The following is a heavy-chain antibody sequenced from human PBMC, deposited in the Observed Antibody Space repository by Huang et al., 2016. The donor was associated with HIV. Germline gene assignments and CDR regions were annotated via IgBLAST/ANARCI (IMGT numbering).Heavy chain of an antibody. Sequence: QVQLQQWGAGLLRPSETLSLPCAVDGGAFSGYYGTWIRQTPGKGLACIAEIKHSDSTNYNPSLTSRVTISVDPSRNQFSLTLTSVTAADTAVYYCARGQGGYYYYYMDVWGKGTTVTVSS. J-gene: IGHJ6*03. CDR2: IKHSDST. CDR3: ARGQGGYYYYYMDV. CDR1: GGAFSGYY. V-gene: IGHV4-34*01.